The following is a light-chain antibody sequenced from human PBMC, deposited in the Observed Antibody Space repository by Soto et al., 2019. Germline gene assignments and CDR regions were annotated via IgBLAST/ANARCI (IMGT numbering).Light chain of an antibody. Sequence: DIQMTQSPSSLSASLGDRDTITCRASQDISTSLSWLQQKPGRAPKVVISAASTLKGDVPSRFSGSGSGTDFTITINGLQDEDFATDYCHQSFTILPTVGGGTRLEI. J-gene: IGKJ4*01. CDR3: HQSFTILPT. CDR2: AAS. V-gene: IGKV1-39*01. CDR1: QDISTS.